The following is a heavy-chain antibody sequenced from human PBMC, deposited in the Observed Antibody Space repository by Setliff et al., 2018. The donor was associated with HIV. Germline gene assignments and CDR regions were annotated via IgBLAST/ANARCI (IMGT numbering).Heavy chain of an antibody. D-gene: IGHD6-25*01. CDR1: GSSFVDFW. Sequence: PGESLKLSCHLSGSSFVDFWIGWVRPMPGKGREWVGFIYPGDSDSRYSPSFRGQVTTSADKSTTTAYLDWASLKASETAMYYCVRYIGAAAGYIDHWGQGTLVTVSS. CDR2: IYPGDSDS. J-gene: IGHJ4*02. CDR3: VRYIGAAAGYIDH. V-gene: IGHV5-51*01.